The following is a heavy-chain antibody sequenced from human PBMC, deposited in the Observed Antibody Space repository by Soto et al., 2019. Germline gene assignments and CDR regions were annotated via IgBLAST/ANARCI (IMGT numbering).Heavy chain of an antibody. CDR2: IYYSGST. CDR1: GGSVSSGSYY. Sequence: PSETLSLTCTVSGGSVSSGSYYWSWIRQPPGKGLEWIGYIYYSGSTNYNPSLKSRVTISETSKNRFSLKLSSVTAADTAVYYCARDCSGGSCYSSYYYYYGMDVWGQGTTVTVSS. CDR3: ARDCSGGSCYSSYYYYYGMDV. J-gene: IGHJ6*02. D-gene: IGHD2-15*01. V-gene: IGHV4-61*01.